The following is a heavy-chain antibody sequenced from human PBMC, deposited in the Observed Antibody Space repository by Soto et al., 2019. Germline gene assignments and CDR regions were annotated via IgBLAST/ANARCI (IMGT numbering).Heavy chain of an antibody. CDR1: GASISSSY. CDR3: ARGYYDSSGQSNTFDI. Sequence: SETLSLTCTVSGASISSSYWSWIRQSPGKGLEWIGYVYYSGSTNYNPSLKSRVTISVDTSKNQFSLKLSSVTAADTAVYYCARGYYDSSGQSNTFDIWGRGTMVTVSS. V-gene: IGHV4-59*01. D-gene: IGHD3-22*01. J-gene: IGHJ3*02. CDR2: VYYSGST.